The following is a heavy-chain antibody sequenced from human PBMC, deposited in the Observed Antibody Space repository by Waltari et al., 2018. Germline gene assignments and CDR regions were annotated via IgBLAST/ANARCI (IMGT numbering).Heavy chain of an antibody. V-gene: IGHV1-69*12. D-gene: IGHD1-20*01. Sequence: QVQLVQSGAEVKKPGSSVKVFCQASGGTFSSYANSRVGPPPGQGLEWMGGIIPIFGTANYAQKFQGRVTITADESTSTAYMELSSLRSEDTAVYYCARGGGITGTPGEAFDIWGQGTMVTVSS. CDR2: IIPIFGTA. CDR3: ARGGGITGTPGEAFDI. CDR1: GGTFSSYA. J-gene: IGHJ3*02.